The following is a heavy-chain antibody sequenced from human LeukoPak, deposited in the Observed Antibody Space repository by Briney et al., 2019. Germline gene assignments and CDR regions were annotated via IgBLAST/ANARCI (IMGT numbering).Heavy chain of an antibody. CDR3: AKDISFGVAGTGYFAY. CDR2: ISWNSGSI. Sequence: GGSLRLSCAASGFTFDDYAMHWVRQAPGKGLEWVSGISWNSGSIGYADSVKGRFTISRDNAKNSLYLQMNSLRAEDTALYYCAKDISFGVAGTGYFAYWGQGTLVTVSS. D-gene: IGHD6-19*01. CDR1: GFTFDDYA. J-gene: IGHJ4*02. V-gene: IGHV3-9*01.